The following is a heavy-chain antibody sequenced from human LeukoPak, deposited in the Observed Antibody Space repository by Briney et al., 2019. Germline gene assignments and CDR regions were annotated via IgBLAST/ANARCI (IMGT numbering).Heavy chain of an antibody. CDR1: GFTFSSYE. J-gene: IGHJ4*02. CDR2: ISSSGSTI. Sequence: GGSLRLSCAASGFTFSSYEMTWVRQAPGKGLEWVSYISSSGSTIYSADSVKGRFTISRDNAKNSLYLQMNNLRAEDTAVYYCARRRGDILTGYYMPRGFDYWGQGTLVTVSS. V-gene: IGHV3-48*03. D-gene: IGHD3-9*01. CDR3: ARRRGDILTGYYMPRGFDY.